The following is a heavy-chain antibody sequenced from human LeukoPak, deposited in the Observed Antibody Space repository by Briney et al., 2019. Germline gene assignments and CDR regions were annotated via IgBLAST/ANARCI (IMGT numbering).Heavy chain of an antibody. CDR1: GFTFSSYA. CDR3: AREGEDSSSSDWFDP. CDR2: IYYSGST. J-gene: IGHJ5*02. D-gene: IGHD6-6*01. Sequence: PGGSLRLSCAASGFTFSSYAMSWIRQPPGKGLEWIGSIYYSGSTYYNPSLKSRVTISVDTSKNQFSLKLSSVTAADTAVYYCAREGEDSSSSDWFDPWGQGTLVTVSS. V-gene: IGHV4-39*07.